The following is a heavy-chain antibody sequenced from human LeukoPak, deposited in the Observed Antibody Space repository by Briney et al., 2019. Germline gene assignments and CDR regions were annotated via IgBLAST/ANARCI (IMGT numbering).Heavy chain of an antibody. J-gene: IGHJ4*02. CDR1: GYSISSSYY. CDR2: IYHSGSA. V-gene: IGHV4-38-2*02. D-gene: IGHD3-22*01. Sequence: PSETLSLTCGVSGYSISSSYYWGWIRQPPGKGLEWIGSIYHSGSAYYNPSLKSRVTISIDTSKNHFSLKLSSVAAADTAVYYCDRDGPTYYYDDSGHYFDYWGQGTPITVSS. CDR3: DRDGPTYYYDDSGHYFDY.